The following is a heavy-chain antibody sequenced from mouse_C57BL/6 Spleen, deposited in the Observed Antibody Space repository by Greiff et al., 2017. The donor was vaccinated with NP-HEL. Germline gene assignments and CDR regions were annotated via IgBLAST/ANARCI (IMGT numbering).Heavy chain of an antibody. Sequence: EVMLVESEGGLVQPGSSMKLSCTASGFTFSDYYMAWVRQVPEKGLEWVANINYDGSSTYYLDSLKSRFIISRDNAKNILYLQMSSLKSEDTATYYCARDLGPYSNYYYYAMDYWGQGTSVTVSS. CDR3: ARDLGPYSNYYYYAMDY. D-gene: IGHD2-5*01. CDR2: INYDGSST. V-gene: IGHV5-16*01. J-gene: IGHJ4*01. CDR1: GFTFSDYY.